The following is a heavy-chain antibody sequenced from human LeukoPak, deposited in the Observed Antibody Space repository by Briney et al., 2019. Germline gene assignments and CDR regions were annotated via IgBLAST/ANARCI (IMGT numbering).Heavy chain of an antibody. CDR3: AKALSSGATIKPLDY. V-gene: IGHV3-23*01. CDR1: GFTFSSYW. J-gene: IGHJ4*02. D-gene: IGHD5-12*01. Sequence: PGGSLRLSCAASGFTFSSYWMHWVRQAPGKGLVWFSAISGSGGSTYYADSVKGRFTISRDNSKNTLYLQMNSLRAEDTAVYYCAKALSSGATIKPLDYWGQGTLVTVSS. CDR2: ISGSGGST.